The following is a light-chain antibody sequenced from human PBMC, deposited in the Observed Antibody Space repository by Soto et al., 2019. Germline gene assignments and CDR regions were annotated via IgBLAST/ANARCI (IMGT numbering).Light chain of an antibody. CDR2: DVS. CDR3: SSYTSSSTLD. Sequence: QSVLTQPASVSGSPGQSITISCTGTSSDVGGYNYVSWYQQHPGKAPKLMIYDVSNRPSGVSNRFSGSKSGNTASLTISGLKAEDEADYYCSSYTSSSTLDFGTGTKLTVL. CDR1: SSDVGGYNY. V-gene: IGLV2-14*01. J-gene: IGLJ1*01.